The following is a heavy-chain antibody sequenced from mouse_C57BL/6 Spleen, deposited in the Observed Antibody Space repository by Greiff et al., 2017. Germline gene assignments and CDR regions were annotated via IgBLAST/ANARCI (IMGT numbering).Heavy chain of an antibody. D-gene: IGHD2-4*01. CDR3: ARNPLYYDYDGYAMDY. J-gene: IGHJ4*01. Sequence: VKVVESGAELARPGASVKMSCKASGYTFTSYTMHWVKQRPGQGLEWIGYINPSSGYTKYNQKFKDKATLTADKSSSTAYMQLSSLTSEDSAVYYCARNPLYYDYDGYAMDYWGQGTSVTVSS. V-gene: IGHV1-4*01. CDR1: GYTFTSYT. CDR2: INPSSGYT.